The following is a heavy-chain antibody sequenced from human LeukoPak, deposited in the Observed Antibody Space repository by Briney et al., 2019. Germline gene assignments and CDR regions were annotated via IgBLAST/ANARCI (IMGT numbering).Heavy chain of an antibody. D-gene: IGHD2-2*01. Sequence: SQTLSLTCTVSGGSISSGGYYWSWIRQHPGKGLEWIGYIYYSGSTYYNPSLKSRVTISVDTSKNQFSLKLSSVTAADTAVYYCARNGDCSSTSCSPFDYWGQGTLVTVSS. J-gene: IGHJ4*02. CDR2: IYYSGST. CDR3: ARNGDCSSTSCSPFDY. CDR1: GGSISSGGYY. V-gene: IGHV4-31*03.